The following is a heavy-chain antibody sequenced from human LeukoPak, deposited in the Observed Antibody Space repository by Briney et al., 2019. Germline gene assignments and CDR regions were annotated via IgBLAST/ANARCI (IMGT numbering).Heavy chain of an antibody. CDR2: INTDGSDT. D-gene: IGHD1-26*01. CDR3: TRDPPGWESPPDY. Sequence: GGSLRLSCAASGFAFTNYWMHWVRQAPEKGLVWVSRINTDGSDTTYADSVKGRFTISGDNAKNTLYLQMNSLRVEDTAVYYCTRDPPGWESPPDYWGQGTLVTVSS. CDR1: GFAFTNYW. J-gene: IGHJ4*02. V-gene: IGHV3-74*01.